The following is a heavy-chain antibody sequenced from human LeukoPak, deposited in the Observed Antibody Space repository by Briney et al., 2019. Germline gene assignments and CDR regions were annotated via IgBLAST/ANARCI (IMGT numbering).Heavy chain of an antibody. CDR1: GFTVSSNY. Sequence: GGSLRFSCAASGFTVSSNYMSWVRQAPGKGLEWVSLIYSGGSTYYADSVKGRFTISRDNSKNTLYLQMNSLRAEDTAVYYCARDSLPVVSYGMDVWGQGTTVTVSS. V-gene: IGHV3-66*01. D-gene: IGHD2-15*01. J-gene: IGHJ6*02. CDR2: IYSGGST. CDR3: ARDSLPVVSYGMDV.